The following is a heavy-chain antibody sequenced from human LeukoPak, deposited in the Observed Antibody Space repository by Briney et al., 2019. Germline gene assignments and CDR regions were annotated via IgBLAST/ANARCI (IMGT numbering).Heavy chain of an antibody. CDR3: ARSDYYGSGSTHLNWFDP. D-gene: IGHD3-10*01. V-gene: IGHV4-59*01. CDR2: IYYSGST. Sequence: PSETLSLTCTVSGXSISSYYWSWIRQPPGKGLEWIGYIYYSGSTNYNPSLKSRVTISVDTSKNQFSLKLSSVTAADTAVYYCARSDYYGSGSTHLNWFDPWGQGTLVTVSS. J-gene: IGHJ5*02. CDR1: GXSISSYY.